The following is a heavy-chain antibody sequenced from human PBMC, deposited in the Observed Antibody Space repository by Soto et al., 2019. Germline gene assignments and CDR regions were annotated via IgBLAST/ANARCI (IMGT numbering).Heavy chain of an antibody. J-gene: IGHJ6*02. CDR3: ASIAAAGTSHFSGGMDV. V-gene: IGHV4-59*01. Sequence: QVQLQESGPGLVKPSETLSLTCTVSGGSISSYYWSWIRQPPGKGLEWIGYIYYSGSTNYNPSLKGRVTISVDTSKNQFSLKLSSVTAADTAVYYCASIAAAGTSHFSGGMDVWGQGTTVTVSS. D-gene: IGHD6-13*01. CDR2: IYYSGST. CDR1: GGSISSYY.